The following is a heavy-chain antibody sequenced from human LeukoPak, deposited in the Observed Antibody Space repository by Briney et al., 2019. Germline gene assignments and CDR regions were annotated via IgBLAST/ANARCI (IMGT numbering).Heavy chain of an antibody. CDR3: ARDSHYGSGSYYTAVFDY. Sequence: PGGSLRLSCAASGFTFSSYAMSWVRQAPGKGLEWVSAISGSGGSTYYADSVKGRFTISRDNAKNSLYLQMNSLRAEDTAGYYCARDSHYGSGSYYTAVFDYWGQGTQVTVSS. CDR2: ISGSGGST. CDR1: GFTFSSYA. V-gene: IGHV3-23*01. D-gene: IGHD3-10*01. J-gene: IGHJ4*02.